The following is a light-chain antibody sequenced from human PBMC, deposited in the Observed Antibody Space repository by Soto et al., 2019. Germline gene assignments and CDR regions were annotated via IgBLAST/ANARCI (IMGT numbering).Light chain of an antibody. CDR3: QQYNNRPPQYT. Sequence: EIVMTQSPATLSVSPGERATLSFRASQSVSSNLDGYQQKPGQAPRLLIQVASTRATGIPARFRGSGSGTEFTLTISSLQSEEFAVYYCQQYNNRPPQYTFGQGTQLQI. J-gene: IGKJ2*01. V-gene: IGKV3-15*01. CDR1: QSVSSN. CDR2: VAS.